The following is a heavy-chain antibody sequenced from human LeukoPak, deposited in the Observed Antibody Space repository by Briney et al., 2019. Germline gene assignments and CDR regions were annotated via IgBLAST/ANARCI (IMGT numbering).Heavy chain of an antibody. V-gene: IGHV3-74*01. D-gene: IGHD5-18*01. CDR1: GFTFSNYW. J-gene: IGHJ4*02. CDR3: VKGNHGYSYGYIDY. Sequence: PGGSLRLSCAASGFTFSNYWMHWVRQFPGKGLVWVSRIGTDGSTTTYADYVKGRFTISRDNAKNTLYLQMSSLRAEDTAVYYCVKGNHGYSYGYIDYWGQGTLVTVSS. CDR2: IGTDGSTT.